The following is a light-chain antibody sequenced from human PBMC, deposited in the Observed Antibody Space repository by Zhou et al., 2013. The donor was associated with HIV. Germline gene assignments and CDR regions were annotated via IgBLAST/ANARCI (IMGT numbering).Light chain of an antibody. CDR3: QQYNGS. CDR2: KAS. V-gene: IGKV1-5*03. J-gene: IGKJ5*01. CDR1: QSISSY. Sequence: DIQMTQSPSTLSAYVGDRVTITCRASQSISSYLAWYQQKPGKAPRVLISKASSLESGVPSRFSGSGSGTEFTLTISSLQPDDFATYYCQQYNGSFGQGTRLEIK.